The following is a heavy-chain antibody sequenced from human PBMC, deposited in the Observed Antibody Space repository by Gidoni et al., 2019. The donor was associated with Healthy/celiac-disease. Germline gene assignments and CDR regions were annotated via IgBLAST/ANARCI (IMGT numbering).Heavy chain of an antibody. Sequence: EVQLVETGGGLIQPGGSLRLSCAASGFTVSSNYMSWVRQAPGKGLEWVSVIYSGCRTYYADSVKGRFTISRDNSKNTLYLQMNSLRAEDTAVYYCARALRTVTPHRFDLWGRGTLVTVSS. CDR1: GFTVSSNY. V-gene: IGHV3-53*02. CDR2: IYSGCRT. D-gene: IGHD4-17*01. J-gene: IGHJ2*01. CDR3: ARALRTVTPHRFDL.